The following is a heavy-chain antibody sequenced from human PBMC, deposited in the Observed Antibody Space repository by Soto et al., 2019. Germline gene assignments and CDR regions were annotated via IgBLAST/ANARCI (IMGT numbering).Heavy chain of an antibody. D-gene: IGHD6-19*01. V-gene: IGHV4-31*03. Sequence: SETLSLTCTVSGDSISSEGYYWSWIRQHPGKGLEGIGYIYYIGSTYYNPSLKSRITIPVDTSKNQFSLKLSSVTAADTVVYYCASNLAVAGKGGFDYWGQGTLVTVSS. CDR2: IYYIGST. CDR3: ASNLAVAGKGGFDY. CDR1: GDSISSEGYY. J-gene: IGHJ4*02.